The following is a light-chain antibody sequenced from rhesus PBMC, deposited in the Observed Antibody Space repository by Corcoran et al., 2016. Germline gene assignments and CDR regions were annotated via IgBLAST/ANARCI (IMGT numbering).Light chain of an antibody. CDR3: QQYDDLPFT. V-gene: IGKV1-19*01. J-gene: IGKJ3*01. CDR1: QGISSW. CDR2: YAS. Sequence: DIQMTQSPSSLSASVGDRVTITCQASQGISSWLAWSQPKPGKAPKPLIYYASSLQSGVPSRFSGSGSGTDYTLTISSLQPEDFATYYCQQYDDLPFTFGPGTKLDIK.